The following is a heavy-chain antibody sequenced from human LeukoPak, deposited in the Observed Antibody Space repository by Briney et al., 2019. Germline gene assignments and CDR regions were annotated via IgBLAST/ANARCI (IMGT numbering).Heavy chain of an antibody. CDR3: ARGRPITLFGVVDY. CDR2: LYYGGST. J-gene: IGHJ4*02. D-gene: IGHD3-3*01. CDR1: GGSISSHH. Sequence: SETLSLTCTVSGGSISSHHWSWIRQPPGKGLEWIGYLYYGGSTTYNPPLQSRVTMSVDSSKNQFSLRLSSVTAADAAIYYCARGRPITLFGVVDYWGQGTLVTVSS. V-gene: IGHV4-59*11.